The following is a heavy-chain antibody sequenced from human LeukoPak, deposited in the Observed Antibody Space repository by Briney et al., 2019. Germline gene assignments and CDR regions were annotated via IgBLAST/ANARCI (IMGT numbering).Heavy chain of an antibody. CDR1: GFTFSDYA. V-gene: IGHV3-23*01. D-gene: IGHD1-26*01. CDR3: AKDRSIGTYYTFDH. J-gene: IGHJ4*02. Sequence: GGSLRLSCAASGFTFSDYAMTWVRQAPGKGLEWVATISGGGVMTYYADSVKGRFTVSGDTSKNTIYLQMHSLTAADTAVYYCAKDRSIGTYYTFDHWGQGTLVTVSS. CDR2: ISGGGVMT.